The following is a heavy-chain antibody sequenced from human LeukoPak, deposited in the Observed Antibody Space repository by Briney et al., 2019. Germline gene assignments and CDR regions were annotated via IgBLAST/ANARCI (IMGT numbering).Heavy chain of an antibody. CDR1: GGSFSGYY. CDR3: ARGRGWLRLKYFDY. D-gene: IGHD5-12*01. V-gene: IGHV4-34*01. CDR2: INHSGST. J-gene: IGHJ4*02. Sequence: SETLSLTCAVYGGSFSGYYWSWIRQPPGKGLEWIGEINHSGSTNYNPSLKSRVTISVDTSKNQFSLKLSSVTAADTAVYYRARGRGWLRLKYFDYWGQGTLVTVSS.